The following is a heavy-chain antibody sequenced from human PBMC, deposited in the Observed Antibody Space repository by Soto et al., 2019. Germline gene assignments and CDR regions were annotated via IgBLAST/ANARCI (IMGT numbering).Heavy chain of an antibody. V-gene: IGHV4-34*02. CDR2: ISDSGST. D-gene: IGHD3-22*01. J-gene: IGHJ6*02. Sequence: QVQLQQWGAGLLKPSETLSLTCAVSGGSFSGYYWSWIRQPPGKGLEWIWEISDSGSTHYNPTLKSRVIISADTSKSQFPLKVTSVTAADTALYYSARGRGWQSIDLYYGMDVWGQGTTVTVSS. CDR3: ARGRGWQSIDLYYGMDV. CDR1: GGSFSGYY.